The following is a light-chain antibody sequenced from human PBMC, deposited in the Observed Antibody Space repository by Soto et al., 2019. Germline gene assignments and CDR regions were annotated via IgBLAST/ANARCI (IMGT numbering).Light chain of an antibody. CDR2: GAS. J-gene: IGKJ5*01. Sequence: EILLSQSPATLAVSPGEGATLSCRSSQSVRDNLAWYQQKPGQAPRLLIYGASTRATGIPARFSGSGSGTDFTLTISSLEPEDTAVYYCQQRNVWPPVTFGQGTRLEIK. V-gene: IGKV3-11*01. CDR3: QQRNVWPPVT. CDR1: QSVRDN.